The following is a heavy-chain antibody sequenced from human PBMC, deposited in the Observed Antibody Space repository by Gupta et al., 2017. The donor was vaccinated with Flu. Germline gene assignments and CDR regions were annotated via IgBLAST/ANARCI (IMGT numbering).Heavy chain of an antibody. V-gene: IGHV3-23*01. CDR3: AKERQDSDYGGDLDY. CDR1: GSPFNNYA. J-gene: IGHJ4*02. Sequence: EVQLLESGGGLIQPGGSLRLSCAASGSPFNNYAISWVRQAPGKGLEWVSAISGIGDYTYYADSVKGRFTSSRDNSKNTLFLHMNSLSAEETAVYYCAKERQDSDYGGDLDYWGQGTLVTVSS. D-gene: IGHD2-21*02. CDR2: ISGIGDYT.